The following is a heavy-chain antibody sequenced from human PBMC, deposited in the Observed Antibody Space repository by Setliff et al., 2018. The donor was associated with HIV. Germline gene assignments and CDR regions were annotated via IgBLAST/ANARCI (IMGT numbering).Heavy chain of an antibody. D-gene: IGHD2-8*02. CDR2: IIPIFGIT. V-gene: IGHV1-69*10. J-gene: IGHJ6*03. Sequence: GASVKVSCKASGGNFSTYAISWVRQAPGQGLEWMGGIIPIFGITNYAQKFQGRVTLTADKSTGTAYMELSGLRSEDTAVYYCARVFWYGLPQIYYYMDVWGKGTTVTVSS. CDR1: GGNFSTYA. CDR3: ARVFWYGLPQIYYYMDV.